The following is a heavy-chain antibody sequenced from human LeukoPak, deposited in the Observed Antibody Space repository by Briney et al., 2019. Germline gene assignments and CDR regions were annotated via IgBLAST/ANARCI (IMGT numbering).Heavy chain of an antibody. CDR3: AAGVVVAATLLY. CDR2: IYYSGST. D-gene: IGHD2-15*01. CDR1: GVSISSGGYY. Sequence: SQTLSLTCTVSGVSISSGGYYWRWIRRHPGKGLEWIGYIYYSGSTYYNPSLKSRVTISVDTSKNQFSLKLSSVTAADTAVYYCAAGVVVAATLLYWGQGTLVTVSS. V-gene: IGHV4-31*03. J-gene: IGHJ4*02.